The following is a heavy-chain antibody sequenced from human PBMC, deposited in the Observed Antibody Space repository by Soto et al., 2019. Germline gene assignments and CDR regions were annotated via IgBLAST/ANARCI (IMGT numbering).Heavy chain of an antibody. D-gene: IGHD2-8*01. Sequence: GGSLRLSCAASGFTFSSYWMSWVRQAPGKGLEWVANIKQDGSEKYYVDSVKGRFTISRDNAKNSLYLQMNSLRAEDTAVYYCARVGLLVYPIRDDAFDIWGQGTMVTVSS. CDR1: GFTFSSYW. CDR3: ARVGLLVYPIRDDAFDI. V-gene: IGHV3-7*03. J-gene: IGHJ3*02. CDR2: IKQDGSEK.